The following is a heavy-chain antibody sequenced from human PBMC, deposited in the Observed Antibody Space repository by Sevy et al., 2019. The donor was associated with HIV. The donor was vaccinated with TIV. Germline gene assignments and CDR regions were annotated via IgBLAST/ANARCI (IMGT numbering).Heavy chain of an antibody. J-gene: IGHJ4*02. Sequence: ASVKVSCKASGYTFTNYEINWVRQATGQGLVWMGWMNPNSGKTGYAPQFHGRVTMTRNTSLNIAYMELSSLRSDDTAVYYCARDEQRPYYYGSGNMGHWGQGTLVTVSS. CDR3: ARDEQRPYYYGSGNMGH. V-gene: IGHV1-8*01. D-gene: IGHD3-10*01. CDR2: MNPNSGKT. CDR1: GYTFTNYE.